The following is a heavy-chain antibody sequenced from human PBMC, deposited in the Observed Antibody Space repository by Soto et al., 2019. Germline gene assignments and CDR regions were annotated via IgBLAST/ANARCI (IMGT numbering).Heavy chain of an antibody. D-gene: IGHD6-25*01. CDR3: ARLLMCASAAHAFDI. Sequence: GESLKISCKGSGYSFTSYWIGWVRQMPGKGLEWMGIIYPGDSDTRYSPSFQGQVTISADNSISTAYLQRSSLKASDTAMYYCARLLMCASAAHAFDIWGQGTRVTVSS. V-gene: IGHV5-51*01. CDR1: GYSFTSYW. J-gene: IGHJ3*02. CDR2: IYPGDSDT.